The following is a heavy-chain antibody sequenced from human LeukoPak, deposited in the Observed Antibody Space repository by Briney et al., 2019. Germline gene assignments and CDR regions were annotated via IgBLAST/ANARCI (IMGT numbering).Heavy chain of an antibody. Sequence: KPSETLSLTCAVSGGSTNRAEHCWAWVRQPPGKGLEWTVSICYGGTTYYNPSLKSRVTISVDTSTNNFSLKLSSVTAADTAVYYRAHTNHYYFDWGQGTLVTVSS. V-gene: IGHV4-39*02. D-gene: IGHD2/OR15-2a*01. CDR1: GGSTNRAEHC. CDR2: ICYGGTT. CDR3: AHTNHYYFD. J-gene: IGHJ4*02.